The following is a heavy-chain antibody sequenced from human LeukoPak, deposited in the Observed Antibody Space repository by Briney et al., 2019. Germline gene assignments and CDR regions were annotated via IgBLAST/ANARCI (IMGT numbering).Heavy chain of an antibody. CDR3: ARAIIAPRQVGDAFDI. J-gene: IGHJ3*02. D-gene: IGHD1-26*01. Sequence: PSETLSLTCTVSGGSISSYYWSWLRQPAGKGLEWIGRIYTSWSTNYNPSLKSRVTMSVDTSKNQFSLKLSSVTAADTAVYYCARAIIAPRQVGDAFDIGGQGTMVTVSS. CDR2: IYTSWST. CDR1: GGSISSYY. V-gene: IGHV4-4*07.